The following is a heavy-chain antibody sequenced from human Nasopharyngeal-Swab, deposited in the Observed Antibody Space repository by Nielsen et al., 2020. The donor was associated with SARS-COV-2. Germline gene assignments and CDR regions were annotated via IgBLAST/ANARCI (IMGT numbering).Heavy chain of an antibody. V-gene: IGHV3-33*01. Sequence: GGSLRLSCAASGFTFSSYGMHWVRQAPGKGLEWVAVIWYDGSNKYYADSVKGRFTISRDNSKNTLYLQMNGLRAEDTAVYYCARDLGVYAILHYMDVWGKGTTVTVSS. D-gene: IGHD2-8*02. CDR1: GFTFSSYG. CDR3: ARDLGVYAILHYMDV. J-gene: IGHJ6*03. CDR2: IWYDGSNK.